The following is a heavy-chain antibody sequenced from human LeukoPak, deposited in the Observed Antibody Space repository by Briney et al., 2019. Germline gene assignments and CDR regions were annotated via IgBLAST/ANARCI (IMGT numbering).Heavy chain of an antibody. V-gene: IGHV3-21*01. CDR1: GGSISSSS. CDR2: ISSSSSYI. D-gene: IGHD6-13*01. Sequence: PSETLSLTCTVSGGSISSSSYYWGWIRQAPGKGLEWVSSISSSSSYIYYADSVKGRFTISRDNAKNSLYLQMNSLRAEDTAVYYCARPPSSSWYPPTSSPDAFDIWGQGTMVTVSS. J-gene: IGHJ3*02. CDR3: ARPPSSSWYPPTSSPDAFDI.